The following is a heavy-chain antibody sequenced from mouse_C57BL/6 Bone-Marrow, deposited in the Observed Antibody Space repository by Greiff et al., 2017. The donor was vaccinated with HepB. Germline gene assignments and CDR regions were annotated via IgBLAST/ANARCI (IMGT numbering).Heavy chain of an antibody. J-gene: IGHJ3*01. CDR2: IYPGDGDT. V-gene: IGHV1-82*01. CDR1: GYAFSSSW. Sequence: QVHVKQSGPELVKPGASVKISCKASGYAFSSSWMNWVKQRPGKGLEWIGRIYPGDGDTNYNGKFKGKATLTADKSSSTAYMQLSSLTSEDSAVYFCAFGNYSFAYWGQGTLVTVSA. CDR3: AFGNYSFAY. D-gene: IGHD2-1*01.